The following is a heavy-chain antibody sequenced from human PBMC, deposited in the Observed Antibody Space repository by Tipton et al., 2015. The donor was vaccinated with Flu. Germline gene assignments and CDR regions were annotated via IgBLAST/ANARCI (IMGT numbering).Heavy chain of an antibody. CDR3: ARVSPRRVTAIVVVMLPEGYFDS. Sequence: TLSLTCTVFGGSISSYYWSWIRQPPGKGLEWIGYIYYSGSTNYNPSLKSRVTISVDTSKNQFSLKLSSVTAADTAVYYCARVSPRRVTAIVVVMLPEGYFDSWGQGNSVIVSS. D-gene: IGHD3-22*01. V-gene: IGHV4-59*01. J-gene: IGHJ4*02. CDR2: IYYSGST. CDR1: GGSISSYY.